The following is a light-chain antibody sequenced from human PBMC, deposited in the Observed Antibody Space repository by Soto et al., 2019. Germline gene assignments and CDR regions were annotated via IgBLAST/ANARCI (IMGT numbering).Light chain of an antibody. CDR3: QQYYNNPFT. CDR1: QSLLYSSNNKNY. CDR2: WAS. J-gene: IGKJ4*01. Sequence: DIVMTQSPDSLAVSLGERATINCRSSQSLLYSSNNKNYLAWYQQKPGQPPKLVIYWASTRESGVPDRFSGSGSGTDFTLTISSPQAEDVAVYYCQQYYNNPFTFGGGTKVEIK. V-gene: IGKV4-1*01.